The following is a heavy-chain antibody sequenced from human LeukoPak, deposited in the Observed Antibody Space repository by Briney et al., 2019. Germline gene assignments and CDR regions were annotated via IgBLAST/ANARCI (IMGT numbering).Heavy chain of an antibody. CDR3: AVLTYQLLDYYFDY. CDR1: GLTFSSYS. CDR2: ISSSSSYI. D-gene: IGHD2-2*01. V-gene: IGHV3-21*01. Sequence: GGSLRLSCAASGLTFSSYSMNWVRQAPGKGLEWVSSISSSSSYIYYADSVKGRFTISRDNAKNSLYLQMNSLRAEDTAVYYCAVLTYQLLDYYFDYWGQGTLVTVSS. J-gene: IGHJ4*02.